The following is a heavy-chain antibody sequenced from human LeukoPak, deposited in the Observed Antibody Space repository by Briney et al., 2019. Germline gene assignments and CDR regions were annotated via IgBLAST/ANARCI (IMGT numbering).Heavy chain of an antibody. V-gene: IGHV3-23*01. CDR1: GFTVSSNY. CDR2: ISGSGGST. CDR3: AKVLDSGSYNFYFDY. Sequence: GGSLRLSCAASGFTVSSNYMSWVRQAPGKGLEWVSAISGSGGSTYYADSVKGRFTISRDNSKNTLYLQMNSLRAEDTAVYYCAKVLDSGSYNFYFDYWGQGTLVTVSS. J-gene: IGHJ4*02. D-gene: IGHD1-26*01.